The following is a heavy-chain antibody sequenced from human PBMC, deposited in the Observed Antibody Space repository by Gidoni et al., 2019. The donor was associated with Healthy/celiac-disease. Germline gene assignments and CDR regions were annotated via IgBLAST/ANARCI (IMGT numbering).Heavy chain of an antibody. CDR3: ARDDVAAAGVARFYYYYGMDV. V-gene: IGHV1-69*06. D-gene: IGHD6-13*01. J-gene: IGHJ6*02. Sequence: QVQLVQSGAEVKKPGSSVKVSCKASGGTVSSYAIRWVRQAPGQGLEWMGGFIPIFVTANYAQKFQGIVTITADKSTSTAYMELSSLRSEDTAVYYCARDDVAAAGVARFYYYYGMDVWGQGTTVTVSS. CDR1: GGTVSSYA. CDR2: FIPIFVTA.